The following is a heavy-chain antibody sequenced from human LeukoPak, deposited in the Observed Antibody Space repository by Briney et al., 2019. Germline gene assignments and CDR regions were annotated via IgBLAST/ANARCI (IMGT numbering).Heavy chain of an antibody. D-gene: IGHD6-19*01. CDR3: ARLPSIAVAGYWYFDL. CDR1: GGSISSFY. J-gene: IGHJ2*01. Sequence: SSETLSLTCTVSGGSISSFYWSWIRQPPGKGREWMGFISYSGSTNYSPSLKSRVTIPVDTPKNQFSLNLSSVTAADTAVYYCARLPSIAVAGYWYFDLWGRGTLVTVSS. V-gene: IGHV4-59*08. CDR2: ISYSGST.